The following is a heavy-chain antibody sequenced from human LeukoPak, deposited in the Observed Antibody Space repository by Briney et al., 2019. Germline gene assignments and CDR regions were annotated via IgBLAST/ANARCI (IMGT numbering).Heavy chain of an antibody. D-gene: IGHD4-17*01. CDR2: ISSSSSNDI. CDR3: TRRREASTMTTWDY. V-gene: IGHV3-21*01. CDR1: GFTFSSYS. J-gene: IGHJ4*02. Sequence: MPGGSLRLSCAASGFTFSSYSMNWVRQAPGKGLEWVSYISSSSSNDIYYADSVKGRFTISRDNAKNSLYLQMNSLRAEDTAVYYCTRRREASTMTTWDYWGQGTLVTVSS.